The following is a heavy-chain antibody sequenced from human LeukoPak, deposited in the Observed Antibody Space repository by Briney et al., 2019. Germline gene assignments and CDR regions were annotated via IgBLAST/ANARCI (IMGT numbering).Heavy chain of an antibody. CDR1: GYTFTGYY. Sequence: GASVKVSCKASGYTFTGYYMHWVRQAPGQGLEWMGRINPKSGGTNYAQKFQGRVTMTRDTSISTAYMELSRLRSDDTAVYYCARDWNYVWGSYSYFFDYWGQGTLVTVSS. J-gene: IGHJ4*02. CDR3: ARDWNYVWGSYSYFFDY. V-gene: IGHV1-2*06. D-gene: IGHD3-16*02. CDR2: INPKSGGT.